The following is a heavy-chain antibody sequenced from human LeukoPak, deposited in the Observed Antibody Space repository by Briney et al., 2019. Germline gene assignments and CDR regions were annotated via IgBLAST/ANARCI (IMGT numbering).Heavy chain of an antibody. J-gene: IGHJ6*02. CDR1: GFTFSSYG. CDR2: ISYDGSNK. CDR3: AKIQNGMDV. V-gene: IGHV3-30*18. Sequence: PGGSLRLSCAASGFTFSSYGMNRVRQAPGKGLEWVAVISYDGSNKYYADSVKGRFTISRDNSKNTLYLQMNSLRAEDTAVYYCAKIQNGMDVWGQGTTVTVSS.